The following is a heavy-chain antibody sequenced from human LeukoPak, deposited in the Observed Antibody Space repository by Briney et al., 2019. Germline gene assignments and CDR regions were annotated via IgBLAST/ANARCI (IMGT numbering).Heavy chain of an antibody. CDR1: GFTFRSYS. J-gene: IGHJ6*03. CDR2: ISSSSNYR. CDR3: VRGAFGDWHGLYYMDV. Sequence: PGGSLRLSCTASGFTFRSYSMTWVRQAPGKGLEWVSSISSSSNYRYYADSVKGRFTISRDNAKNSLFLQMNSLRADDRAVYYCVRGAFGDWHGLYYMDVWGKGTTVAISS. V-gene: IGHV3-21*01. D-gene: IGHD3-10*01.